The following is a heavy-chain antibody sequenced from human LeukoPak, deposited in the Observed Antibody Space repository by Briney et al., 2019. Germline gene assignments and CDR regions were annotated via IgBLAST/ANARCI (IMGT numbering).Heavy chain of an antibody. CDR1: GFTFGSYA. J-gene: IGHJ4*02. D-gene: IGHD5-18*01. CDR3: ANRPDTALGS. CDR2: IGGRGGDT. Sequence: GGSLRLSCAASGFTFGSYAMTWVRQAPGKGLEWVSAIGGRGGDTYYADSVRGRFTISRDNSKNTLYLQMNSLRAEDTAVSYCANRPDTALGSWGQGTLVTVSS. V-gene: IGHV3-23*01.